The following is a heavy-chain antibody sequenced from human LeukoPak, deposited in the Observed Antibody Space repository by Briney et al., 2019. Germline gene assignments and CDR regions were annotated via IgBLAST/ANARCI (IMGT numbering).Heavy chain of an antibody. CDR2: ITYDGYYK. J-gene: IGHJ4*02. CDR3: ARDLSPVVRASPMGY. V-gene: IGHV3-30*03. D-gene: IGHD3-10*01. CDR1: GFTFSSYG. Sequence: GGSLRLSCAASGFTFSSYGMHWVRQAPGKGLEWVALITYDGYYKYYSDSVKGRFTISSDTSKNTLYLQMNSLRDEDTAVYYCARDLSPVVRASPMGYWGQGTLVTVSS.